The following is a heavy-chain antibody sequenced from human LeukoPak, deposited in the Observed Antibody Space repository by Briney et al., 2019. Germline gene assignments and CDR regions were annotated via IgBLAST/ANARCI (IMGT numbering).Heavy chain of an antibody. Sequence: PSETLSLTCAVYGGSFSGYYWSWIRQPPGKGLEWIGDINHSGSTNYNPSLKSRVTISVDTSKNQFSLKLSSVTAADTAVYYCARARLIAARPFDYWGQGTLVTVSS. V-gene: IGHV4-34*01. CDR2: INHSGST. CDR1: GGSFSGYY. D-gene: IGHD6-6*01. CDR3: ARARLIAARPFDY. J-gene: IGHJ4*02.